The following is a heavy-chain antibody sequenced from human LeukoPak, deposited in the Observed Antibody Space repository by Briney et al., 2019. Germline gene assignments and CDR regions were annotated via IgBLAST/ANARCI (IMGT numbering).Heavy chain of an antibody. D-gene: IGHD3-10*01. CDR1: GFTFSSYG. J-gene: IGHJ4*02. V-gene: IGHV3-30*18. Sequence: GGSLRLSCAASGFTFSSYGMHWVRQAPGKGLEWVAVISYDGSNKYYADSVKGRFTISRDNSKNTLYLQMNSLRAEDTAVYYCAKVSRYGSGSIPSPDYWGQGTLVTVSS. CDR3: AKVSRYGSGSIPSPDY. CDR2: ISYDGSNK.